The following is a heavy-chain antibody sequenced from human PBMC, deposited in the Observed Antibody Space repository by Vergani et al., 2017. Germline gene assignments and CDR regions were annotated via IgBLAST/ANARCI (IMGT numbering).Heavy chain of an antibody. Sequence: QVQLQESGPGLVKPSQTLSLTCTVSGGSISSGSYYWSWIRQPAGKGLEWIGRIYTSGSTNYNPSLKSRVTISVDTSKNQFSLELSSVTAADTAVYYCAGDYVSSGFPNRYWYFDLWGRGTLVTVSS. D-gene: IGHD3-22*01. J-gene: IGHJ2*01. CDR3: AGDYVSSGFPNRYWYFDL. CDR1: GGSISSGSYY. V-gene: IGHV4-61*02. CDR2: IYTSGST.